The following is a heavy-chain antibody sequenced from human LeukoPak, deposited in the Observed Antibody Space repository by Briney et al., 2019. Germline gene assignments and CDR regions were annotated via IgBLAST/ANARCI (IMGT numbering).Heavy chain of an antibody. D-gene: IGHD3-22*01. V-gene: IGHV4-59*08. CDR1: GGSISSYY. J-gene: IGHJ6*02. CDR3: AASYYYDSSGYYPLHYYYYGMDV. Sequence: SETLSLTCTVSGGSISSYYWSWIRQPPGKGLEWIGYIYYSGSTNYNPSLKSRVTISVDTSKNQFSLKLSSVTAADTAVYYCAASYYYDSSGYYPLHYYYYGMDVWGQGTTVTVSS. CDR2: IYYSGST.